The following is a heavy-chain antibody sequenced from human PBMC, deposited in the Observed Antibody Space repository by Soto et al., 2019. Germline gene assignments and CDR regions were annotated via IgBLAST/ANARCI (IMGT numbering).Heavy chain of an antibody. CDR1: GFTFSSYT. J-gene: IGHJ4*02. CDR3: AKDLRPDGVWDFDY. Sequence: EVQLLESGGDLVQPGGSLRLSCAASGFTFSSYTMTWVRQAPGKGLEWVSGINSGGRTYYADSVKGRFTISRDDSKNTLYLQIISLRAEDTAVYYCAKDLRPDGVWDFDYWGQGTLVTVSP. CDR2: INSGGRT. V-gene: IGHV3-23*01. D-gene: IGHD4-17*01.